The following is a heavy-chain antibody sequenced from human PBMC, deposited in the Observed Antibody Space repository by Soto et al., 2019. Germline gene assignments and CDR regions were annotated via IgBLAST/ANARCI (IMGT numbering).Heavy chain of an antibody. D-gene: IGHD3-16*02. CDR3: ARIGGYHGPLDY. J-gene: IGHJ4*02. V-gene: IGHV4-59*01. Sequence: SETLSLTCSVSGVSISSYFWTWIRQPPGRGLEWIGYTYHRGSTNYSPALKSRVAIALDTSENQFSLKVSSVTAADTAVYYCARIGGYHGPLDYWGQGTPVTVSS. CDR1: GVSISSYF. CDR2: TYHRGST.